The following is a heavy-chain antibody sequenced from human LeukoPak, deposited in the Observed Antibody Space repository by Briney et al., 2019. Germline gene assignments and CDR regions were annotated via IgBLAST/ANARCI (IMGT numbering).Heavy chain of an antibody. CDR1: GGSFSGDY. Sequence: SETLSLTCAVYGGSFSGDYWSLIRQPPGKGLEWIGEINHSGSTNYNPSLKSRVTISVDTSKNQFSLKLSSVTAADTAVYYCARGCCSSTSCYPFDYWGQGTLVTVSS. J-gene: IGHJ4*02. CDR3: ARGCCSSTSCYPFDY. V-gene: IGHV4-34*01. D-gene: IGHD2-2*01. CDR2: INHSGST.